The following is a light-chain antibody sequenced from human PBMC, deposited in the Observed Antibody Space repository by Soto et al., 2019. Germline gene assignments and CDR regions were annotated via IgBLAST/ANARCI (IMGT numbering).Light chain of an antibody. CDR1: SSDVGTYDF. J-gene: IGLJ1*01. CDR3: CLYAVTFYV. CDR2: DVS. V-gene: IGLV2-11*01. Sequence: QSALAQPRSVSGSPGQSVTISCTGTSSDVGTYDFVSWYQQHPGKAPRLMIFDVSERPSGVPDRFSGSKSGNTASLTISGLQAEHEADYYCCLYAVTFYVFGTGTKGTVL.